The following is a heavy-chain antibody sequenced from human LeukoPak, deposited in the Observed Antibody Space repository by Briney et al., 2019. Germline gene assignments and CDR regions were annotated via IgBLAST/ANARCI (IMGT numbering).Heavy chain of an antibody. Sequence: GESLKISCKGSRHSFSTYWIGWVRQMPGEGLEWMGIIYPGDSDTRYSPSFQGQVTISADKSITTAYLQWSSLKASDTPMYYCARPRSSGSFDAFDIWGQGTMVTVSS. J-gene: IGHJ3*02. CDR1: RHSFSTYW. CDR2: IYPGDSDT. CDR3: ARPRSSGSFDAFDI. V-gene: IGHV5-51*01. D-gene: IGHD6-19*01.